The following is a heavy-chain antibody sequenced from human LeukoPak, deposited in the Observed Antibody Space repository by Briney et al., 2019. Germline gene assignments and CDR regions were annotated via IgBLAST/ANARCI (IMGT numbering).Heavy chain of an antibody. CDR3: ARVVRGYYDSSGYPGY. CDR1: GFTFSSYA. V-gene: IGHV3-30-3*01. D-gene: IGHD3-22*01. CDR2: ISYDGSNK. Sequence: GGPLRLSCAASGFTFSSYAMHWVRQAPGKGLEWVAVISYDGSNKYYADSVKGRFTISRDNSKNTLYLQMNSLRAEDTAVYYCARVVRGYYDSSGYPGYWGQGTLVTVSS. J-gene: IGHJ4*02.